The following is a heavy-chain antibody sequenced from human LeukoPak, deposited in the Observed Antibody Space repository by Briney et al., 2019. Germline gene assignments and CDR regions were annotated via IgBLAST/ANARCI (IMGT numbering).Heavy chain of an antibody. CDR1: GYTFTSYY. D-gene: IGHD2-2*01. V-gene: IGHV1-2*02. Sequence: ASVKVSCKASGYTFTSYYMEWVRQAPGQGLEWMGWINPNSGGTNYAQKFQGGVTMTRDTSITTAYMELSRLRSDDTAVYYCARDLLYCSSTSCHNNWFDPWGQGTLVTVSS. CDR3: ARDLLYCSSTSCHNNWFDP. CDR2: INPNSGGT. J-gene: IGHJ5*02.